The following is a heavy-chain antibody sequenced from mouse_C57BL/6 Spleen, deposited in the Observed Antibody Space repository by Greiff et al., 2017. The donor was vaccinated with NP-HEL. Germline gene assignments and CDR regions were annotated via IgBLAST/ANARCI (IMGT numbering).Heavy chain of an antibody. Sequence: QVQLQQSGPELVKPGASVKISCKASGYAFSSSWMNWVKQRPGKGLEWIGRIYPGDGDTNYNGKFKGKATLTADKSSSTAYMQLSSLTSEDSAVYCCARARSSPFAYWGQGTLVTVSA. CDR2: IYPGDGDT. J-gene: IGHJ3*01. CDR3: ARARSSPFAY. V-gene: IGHV1-82*01. D-gene: IGHD1-1*01. CDR1: GYAFSSSW.